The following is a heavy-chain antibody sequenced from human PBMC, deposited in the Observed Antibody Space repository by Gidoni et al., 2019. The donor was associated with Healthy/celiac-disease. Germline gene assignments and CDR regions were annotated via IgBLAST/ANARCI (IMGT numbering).Heavy chain of an antibody. Sequence: EVQLVESGGGLVQPGGSLRLSCASSGFTFSSYEMHWVRQATGTGLEWVSAIGTAGDTYYPGSVKGRFTISRENAKNSLYLQMNSLRAGDTAVYYCAREGPDAFDIWGQGTMVTVSS. CDR3: AREGPDAFDI. CDR2: IGTAGDT. CDR1: GFTFSSYE. V-gene: IGHV3-13*04. J-gene: IGHJ3*02.